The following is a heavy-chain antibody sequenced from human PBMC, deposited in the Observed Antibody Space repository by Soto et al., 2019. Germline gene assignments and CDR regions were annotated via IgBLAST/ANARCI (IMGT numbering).Heavy chain of an antibody. J-gene: IGHJ6*02. D-gene: IGHD3-22*01. CDR3: ARDPNDSSAYYHHYYYGMDV. V-gene: IGHV1-3*01. CDR2: INAGNGNT. Sequence: QIQLMQSGAEVKKPGASVKVSCKASGYTFTSYGIHWVRQAPGQRLEWTGWINAGNGNTKYSEKFQGRVTITRDTSASTAYLELSSLRYEDTDFYYCARDPNDSSAYYHHYYYGMDVWGQGTTVTVSS. CDR1: GYTFTSYG.